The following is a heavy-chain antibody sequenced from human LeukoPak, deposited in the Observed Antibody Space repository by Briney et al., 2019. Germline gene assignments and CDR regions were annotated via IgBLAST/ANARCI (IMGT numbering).Heavy chain of an antibody. V-gene: IGHV4-61*08. CDR3: ARAPPQYQRSYGMDV. D-gene: IGHD2-2*01. Sequence: PSETLSLTCTVSGGSISSGGYYWSWIRQHPGKGLEWIGYIYYSGSTNYNPSLKSRVTISVDTSKNQFSLKLSSVTAADTAVYYCARAPPQYQRSYGMDVWGQGTTVTVSS. CDR1: GGSISSGGYY. CDR2: IYYSGST. J-gene: IGHJ6*02.